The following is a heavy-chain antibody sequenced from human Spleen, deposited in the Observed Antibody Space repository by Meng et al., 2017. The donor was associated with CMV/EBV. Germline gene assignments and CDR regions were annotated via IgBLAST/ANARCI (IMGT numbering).Heavy chain of an antibody. CDR3: ARERTAVYGMDV. CDR2: ISDGGGNN. J-gene: IGHJ6*02. CDR1: GFAFSNYW. D-gene: IGHD6-25*01. Sequence: GESLKISCAASGFAFSNYWMTWVRQAPGKGLEWVAVISDGGGNNFFADSVEGRFTISRDNSKNTLYLQMNSLRAEDTAVYYCARERTAVYGMDVWGQGTTVTVSS. V-gene: IGHV3-30-3*01.